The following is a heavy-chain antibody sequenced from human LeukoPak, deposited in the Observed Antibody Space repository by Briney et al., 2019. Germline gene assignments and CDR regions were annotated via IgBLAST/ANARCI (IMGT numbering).Heavy chain of an antibody. Sequence: GGSLRLSCAASGFTFSSHSMNWVRQAPGKGLEWVSSFGTRSSSIYYADSVKGRFTISRDNARNSLYLQMNSLKAEDTAVYYCAREAGYFDYWGQGTLVTVSS. D-gene: IGHD6-19*01. J-gene: IGHJ4*02. CDR2: FGTRSSSI. CDR3: AREAGYFDY. CDR1: GFTFSSHS. V-gene: IGHV3-21*01.